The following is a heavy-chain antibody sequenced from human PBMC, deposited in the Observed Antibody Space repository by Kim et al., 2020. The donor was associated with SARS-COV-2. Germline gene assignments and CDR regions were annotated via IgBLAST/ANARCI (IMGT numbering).Heavy chain of an antibody. CDR1: GFTFDDYA. V-gene: IGHV3-43*02. D-gene: IGHD3-10*01. CDR2: ISGDGGST. CDR3: AKDIGHVLLWFGDFS. J-gene: IGHJ5*02. Sequence: GGSLRLSCAASGFTFDDYAMHWVRQAPGKGLEWVSLISGDGGSTYYADSVKGRFTISRDNSKNSLYLQMNSLRTEDTALYYCAKDIGHVLLWFGDFSWGQGTLVTVSS.